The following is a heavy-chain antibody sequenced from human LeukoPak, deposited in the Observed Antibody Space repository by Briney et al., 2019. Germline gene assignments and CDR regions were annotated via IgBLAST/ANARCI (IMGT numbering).Heavy chain of an antibody. CDR2: ISDDGRNK. Sequence: GGSLRLSCAASGFRFTDYSMSWVRQAPGKGLEWVGVISDDGRNKKYADSVKGRFTISRDNPKDTLYLQMNSLRDEDTAVYYCAKRPSDYGDYVTYFDYWGQGTLVTVSS. V-gene: IGHV3-30*18. J-gene: IGHJ4*02. CDR1: GFRFTDYS. D-gene: IGHD4-17*01. CDR3: AKRPSDYGDYVTYFDY.